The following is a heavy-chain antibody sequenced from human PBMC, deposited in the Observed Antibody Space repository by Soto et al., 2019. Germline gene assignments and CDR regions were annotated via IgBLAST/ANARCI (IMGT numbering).Heavy chain of an antibody. Sequence: LRLSCAASGFTFDDYGMSWVRQAPGKGLEWVSGINWNGGSTGYADSVKGRFTISRDNAKNSLYLQMNSLRAEDTAIYYCVKETLGMLDSWGQGTLVTVSS. CDR1: GFTFDDYG. V-gene: IGHV3-20*04. CDR2: INWNGGST. J-gene: IGHJ4*02. D-gene: IGHD7-27*01. CDR3: VKETLGMLDS.